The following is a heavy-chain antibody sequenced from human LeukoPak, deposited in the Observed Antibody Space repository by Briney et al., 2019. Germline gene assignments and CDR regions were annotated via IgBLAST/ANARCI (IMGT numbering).Heavy chain of an antibody. CDR3: ARDWDTSSLYLVN. J-gene: IGHJ4*02. V-gene: IGHV3-30*02. D-gene: IGHD3-16*01. Sequence: PGGSLRLSCAASGFTFSSYGMHWVRQAPGKGLECVAFIQNDGNNKKYADSVKGRFTISRDNSKNTLYLQMNSLRTEDTAVYYCARDWDTSSLYLVNWGQGTLVTVSS. CDR2: IQNDGNNK. CDR1: GFTFSSYG.